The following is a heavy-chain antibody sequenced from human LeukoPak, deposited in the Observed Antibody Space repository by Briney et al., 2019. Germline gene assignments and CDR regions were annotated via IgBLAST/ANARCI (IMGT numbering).Heavy chain of an antibody. CDR1: GGSFSTSSYY. J-gene: IGHJ4*02. V-gene: IGHV4-39*01. Sequence: PSETLSLTCTVSGGSFSTSSYYWSWVRQPPGKGLEWIGSFSFSGSTSYNPSLKSRVTMSVDTSKSQFSLKLSSVTAADTAVYYCARQEDSGNYWGPENFAFWGQGTLVTVSS. D-gene: IGHD1-26*01. CDR2: FSFSGST. CDR3: ARQEDSGNYWGPENFAF.